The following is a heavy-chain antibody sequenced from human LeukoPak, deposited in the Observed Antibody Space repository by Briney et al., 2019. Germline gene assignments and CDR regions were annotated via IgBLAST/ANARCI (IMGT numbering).Heavy chain of an antibody. CDR2: IYTSGGT. CDR3: ARDRYYYDSSGYDHFDY. Sequence: KPSETLSLTCTVSGGSISSYYWSWIRQPAGKGLEWIGRIYTSGGTNYNPSLKSRVTMSVDTSKNQFSLKLSSVTAADTAVYYCARDRYYYDSSGYDHFDYWGQGTLVTVSS. V-gene: IGHV4-4*07. CDR1: GGSISSYY. J-gene: IGHJ4*02. D-gene: IGHD3-22*01.